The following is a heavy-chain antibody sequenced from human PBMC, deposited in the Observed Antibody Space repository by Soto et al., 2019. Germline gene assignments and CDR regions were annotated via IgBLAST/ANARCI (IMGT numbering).Heavy chain of an antibody. V-gene: IGHV3-21*01. J-gene: IGHJ5*02. CDR3: ARSMQLVSPRRSINWFDP. CDR1: GFTFSSYS. Sequence: GGSLRLSCAASGFTFSSYSMNWVRQAPGKGLEWVSSISSSSSYIYYADSVKGRFTISRDNAKNSLYLQMNSLRAEDTAVYYCARSMQLVSPRRSINWFDPWGQGTLVTVSS. CDR2: ISSSSSYI. D-gene: IGHD6-6*01.